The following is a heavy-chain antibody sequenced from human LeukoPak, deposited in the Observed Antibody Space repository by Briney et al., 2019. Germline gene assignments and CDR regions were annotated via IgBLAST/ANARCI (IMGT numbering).Heavy chain of an antibody. CDR2: IYTSGST. V-gene: IGHV4-4*07. CDR3: ARVLGSRSEAGWFDP. Sequence: KPSETLSLTCTVSGGSISSYYWSWIRQPAGKGLEWIGRIYTSGSTNYNPSLRSRVTMSVDTSKNQFSLKLSSVTAADTAVYYCARVLGSRSEAGWFDPWGQGTLVTVSS. J-gene: IGHJ5*02. D-gene: IGHD5/OR15-5a*01. CDR1: GGSISSYY.